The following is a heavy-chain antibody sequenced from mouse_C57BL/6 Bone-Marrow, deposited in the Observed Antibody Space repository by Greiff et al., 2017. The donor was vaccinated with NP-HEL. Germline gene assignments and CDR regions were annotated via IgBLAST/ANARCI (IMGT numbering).Heavy chain of an antibody. Sequence: VQLQQSGAELVRPGTSVKLSCKASGYTFTSYWMHWVKQRPGQGLEWIGVIDPSDSYTNYNQKFKGKATLTVDTSSSTAYMQLSSLTSEDSAVYYCARPPLDYWGQGTTLTVSS. J-gene: IGHJ2*01. V-gene: IGHV1-59*01. CDR1: GYTFTSYW. CDR2: IDPSDSYT. CDR3: ARPPLDY.